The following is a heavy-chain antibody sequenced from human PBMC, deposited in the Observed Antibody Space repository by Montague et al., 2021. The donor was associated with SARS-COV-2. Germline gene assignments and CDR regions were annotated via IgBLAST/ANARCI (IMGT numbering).Heavy chain of an antibody. Sequence: SETRSLTCTVSGYSISSGYCWGWIWQPPGKGLEWIGSICHSGSSPNNPSFKTRVAMSLDTSKNQFSLKLSSVTAADTAVYYCAKVAGSHDTFDIWGRGTMVTVSS. CDR1: GYSISSGYC. CDR3: AKVAGSHDTFDI. J-gene: IGHJ3*02. V-gene: IGHV4-38-2*02. CDR2: ICHSGSS. D-gene: IGHD6-19*01.